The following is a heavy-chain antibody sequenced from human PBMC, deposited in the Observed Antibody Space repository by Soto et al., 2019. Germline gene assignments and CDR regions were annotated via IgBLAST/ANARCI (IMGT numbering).Heavy chain of an antibody. V-gene: IGHV4-30-4*01. CDR2: ISYSGST. CDR3: ATMGTPATGLYYFDY. CDR1: GGSISSGNYY. J-gene: IGHJ4*02. D-gene: IGHD1-7*01. Sequence: QVQLQESGPGLVKPSQTLSLTCTVSGGSISSGNYYWSWIRQPPGKGLEWIGFISYSGSTYYNASLKSRFTISVDTYKNQFSLNLSFVTAADTAVYYCATMGTPATGLYYFDYWGQGTLVTVSS.